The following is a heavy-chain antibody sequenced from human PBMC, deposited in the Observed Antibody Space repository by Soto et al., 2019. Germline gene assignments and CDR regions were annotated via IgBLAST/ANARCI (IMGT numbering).Heavy chain of an antibody. J-gene: IGHJ6*02. D-gene: IGHD2-2*01. CDR2: ISYDGSNK. V-gene: IGHV3-30*18. Sequence: GGSLRLSCAASGFTFRSCAMGWVRKAPGKGLEWVAVISYDGSNKYYADSVKGRFTISRDNSKNTLYLQMNSLRAEDTAVYYCAKGPAIVLVPAAMNYYYGMDVWGQGTTVTVSS. CDR1: GFTFRSCA. CDR3: AKGPAIVLVPAAMNYYYGMDV.